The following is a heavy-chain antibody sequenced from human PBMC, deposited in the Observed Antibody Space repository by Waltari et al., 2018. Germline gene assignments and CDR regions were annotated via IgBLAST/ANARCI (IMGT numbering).Heavy chain of an antibody. D-gene: IGHD4-17*01. CDR3: ARDTPYGAEEV. V-gene: IGHV4-59*01. Sequence: QVQLQESGPGLVKPSETLSLTCTVSGGSISSYYWSWIRQPPGKGLEWIGYIYYSGSTNYNPSLKSRVTISVDTSKNQFSLKLSSVTAADTAVYYCARDTPYGAEEVWGKGTTVTVSS. CDR1: GGSISSYY. CDR2: IYYSGST. J-gene: IGHJ6*04.